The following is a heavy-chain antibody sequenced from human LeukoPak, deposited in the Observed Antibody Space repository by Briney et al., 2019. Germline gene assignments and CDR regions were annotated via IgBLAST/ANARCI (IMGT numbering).Heavy chain of an antibody. CDR3: ARIPGTTGLGYYFDY. CDR2: MNPNSGNT. V-gene: IGHV1-8*01. CDR1: GYTFTSYD. D-gene: IGHD1-1*01. Sequence: ASVKVSCKASGYTFTSYDINWVRQATGQGLEWMGWMNPNSGNTGYAQKFQGRVTMTRNTSISTAYMELRSLRSDDTAVYYCARIPGTTGLGYYFDYWGQGTLVTVSS. J-gene: IGHJ4*02.